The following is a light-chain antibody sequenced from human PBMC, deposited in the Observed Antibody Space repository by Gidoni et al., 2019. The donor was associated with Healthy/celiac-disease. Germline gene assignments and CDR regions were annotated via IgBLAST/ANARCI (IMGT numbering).Light chain of an antibody. Sequence: IVINQSPDSLAVSLGEGATINCNSSQSVLYSSNNKNYLAWYQQKPGQPPKLLIYWASTRESGVPDRFSGSGSGTDFTLTISSLQAEDVAVYYCQQYYSTPLTFGGGTKVEIK. CDR2: WAS. V-gene: IGKV4-1*01. CDR3: QQYYSTPLT. J-gene: IGKJ4*01. CDR1: QSVLYSSNNKNY.